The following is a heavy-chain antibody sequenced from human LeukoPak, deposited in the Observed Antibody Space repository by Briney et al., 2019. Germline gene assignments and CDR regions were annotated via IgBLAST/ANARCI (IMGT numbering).Heavy chain of an antibody. CDR2: IYSDGST. J-gene: IGHJ4*02. Sequence: GVSLRLSCAASGFTVSSNYMSWVRQARGKGLEWVSVIYSDGSTDYADSVKGRFTISRDNSKNMVYLQMNTLRAEDTAVYYCARASSSWYGDYWGQGTLVTVSS. D-gene: IGHD6-13*01. V-gene: IGHV3-53*01. CDR3: ARASSSWYGDY. CDR1: GFTVSSNY.